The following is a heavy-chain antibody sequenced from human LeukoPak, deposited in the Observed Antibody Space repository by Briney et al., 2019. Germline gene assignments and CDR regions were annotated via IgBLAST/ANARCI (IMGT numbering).Heavy chain of an antibody. D-gene: IGHD3-3*01. CDR3: AMIDFWSGYYYYYYMDV. J-gene: IGHJ6*03. Sequence: SVKVSCKASGGTFSSYAISWVRQAPGQGLEWMGGIIPIFGTANYAQKFQGRVTVTADESTSTAYMELSSLRSEDTAVYYCAMIDFWSGYYYYYYMDVWGKGTTVTVSS. CDR2: IIPIFGTA. CDR1: GGTFSSYA. V-gene: IGHV1-69*13.